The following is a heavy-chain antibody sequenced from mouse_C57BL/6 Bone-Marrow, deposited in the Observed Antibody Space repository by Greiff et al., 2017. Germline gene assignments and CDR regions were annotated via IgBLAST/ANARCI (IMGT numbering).Heavy chain of an antibody. D-gene: IGHD2-12*01. CDR2: IYPSDSET. J-gene: IGHJ4*01. CDR3: ARCYSSYAMDY. Sequence: QVQLQQPGAELVRPGSSVKLSCKASGYTFPSYWMDWVKQRPGQGLEWIGNIYPSDSETHYNQKFKDKAKLTVDKSSSTAYMQLISLTSEDSAVYYCARCYSSYAMDYWGQGTSGTVSS. V-gene: IGHV1-61*01. CDR1: GYTFPSYW.